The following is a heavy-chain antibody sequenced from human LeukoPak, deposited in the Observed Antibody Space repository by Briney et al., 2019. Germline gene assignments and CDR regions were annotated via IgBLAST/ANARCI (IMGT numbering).Heavy chain of an antibody. V-gene: IGHV1-18*01. D-gene: IGHD3-22*01. J-gene: IGHJ3*02. Sequence: ASVKVSCKASGYTFTSYGISWVRQAPGQGLEWMGWISAYNGNTNYAQKLQGRVTMTTDTSTSTAYMELRSLRSDDTAVYYCARAYNYDSSGYYNDAFDIWGQGTMVTVSS. CDR3: ARAYNYDSSGYYNDAFDI. CDR1: GYTFTSYG. CDR2: ISAYNGNT.